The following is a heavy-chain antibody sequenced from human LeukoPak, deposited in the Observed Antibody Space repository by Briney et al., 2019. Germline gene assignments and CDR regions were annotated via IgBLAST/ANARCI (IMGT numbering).Heavy chain of an antibody. J-gene: IGHJ4*02. D-gene: IGHD4-23*01. Sequence: SETLSLTCTVSGGSISSSSYYWGWIRQPPGKGLEWIGSIYYSGSTYYNPSLKSRVTISVDTSKNQFSLRLSSVTAADTAVYYCARHPYGCNSYFDYWGQGTLVTVSS. V-gene: IGHV4-39*01. CDR1: GGSISSSSYY. CDR2: IYYSGST. CDR3: ARHPYGCNSYFDY.